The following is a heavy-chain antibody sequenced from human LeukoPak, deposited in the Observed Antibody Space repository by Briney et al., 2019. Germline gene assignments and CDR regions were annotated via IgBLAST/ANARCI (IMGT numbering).Heavy chain of an antibody. V-gene: IGHV1-8*01. CDR1: GYTLTSYD. CDR3: ARGRGYYYYYYMDV. Sequence: ASVKVSCKASGYTLTSYDINWVRQATGQGLEWMGWMNPNSGNTGYAQKFQGRVTMTRNTSISTAYMELSSLRSEDTAVYYCARGRGYYYYYYMDVWGKGTTVTVSS. J-gene: IGHJ6*03. CDR2: MNPNSGNT.